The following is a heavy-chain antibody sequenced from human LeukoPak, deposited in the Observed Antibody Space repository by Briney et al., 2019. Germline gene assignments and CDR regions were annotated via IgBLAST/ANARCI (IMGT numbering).Heavy chain of an antibody. CDR2: FNPEDGET. CDR3: ATPRYADNRGYYYDLTY. V-gene: IGHV1-24*01. Sequence: ASVKVSCKVSGYSLSDSSMHWVRQAPGNGLEWMGTFNPEDGETIYAQKFQGRVTMTEDTSIDTAYLDLSSLRSEDTAVYYCATPRYADNRGYYYDLTYWGQVTLVTVSS. D-gene: IGHD3-22*01. CDR1: GYSLSDSS. J-gene: IGHJ4*02.